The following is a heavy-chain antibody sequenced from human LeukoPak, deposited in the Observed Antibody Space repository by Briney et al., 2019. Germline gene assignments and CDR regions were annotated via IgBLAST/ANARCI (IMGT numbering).Heavy chain of an antibody. D-gene: IGHD3-10*01. V-gene: IGHV3-30*02. CDR3: ARNDYYDLGTYHSGFDY. CDR1: GFTFSRYG. J-gene: IGHJ4*02. CDR2: IRYDGSSK. Sequence: PGGSLRLSCAASGFTFSRYGMHWVRQAPGKGLEWVAFIRYDGSSKYYADSVKGRFTISRDNSKNTVYLQMNSLRPEDTAMYYCARNDYYDLGTYHSGFDYWGLGTLVTVSS.